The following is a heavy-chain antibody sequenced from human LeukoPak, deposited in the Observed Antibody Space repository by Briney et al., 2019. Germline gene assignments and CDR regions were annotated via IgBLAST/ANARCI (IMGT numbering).Heavy chain of an antibody. CDR3: ARESVATKDYYYYGMDV. CDR2: ISGSGGAT. J-gene: IGHJ6*02. CDR1: GFPFSSYP. Sequence: GGSLRLSCAASGFPFSSYPLSWVRQTPRKGLEWVSAISGSGGATYYADSVRGRFTISRDNSKNTLYLQMNSLRAEDTAVYYCARESVATKDYYYYGMDVWGQGTTVTVSS. V-gene: IGHV3-23*01. D-gene: IGHD5-12*01.